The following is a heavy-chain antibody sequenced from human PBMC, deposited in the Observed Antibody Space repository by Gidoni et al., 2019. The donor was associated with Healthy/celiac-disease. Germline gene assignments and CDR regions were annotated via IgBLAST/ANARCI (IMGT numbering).Heavy chain of an antibody. Sequence: QVQLQESGPGLVKPSETLSLTCTVSGYSISSGYHWGWIRQPPGKGMEWIGMIYHSGSTYYNPSLKSRVTISVDTSKNQFSLKLSSVTAADTAVYYCARDGGDIVGAPFSYWGQGTLVTVSS. CDR2: IYHSGST. CDR1: GYSISSGYH. CDR3: ARDGGDIVGAPFSY. V-gene: IGHV4-38-2*02. D-gene: IGHD1-26*01. J-gene: IGHJ4*02.